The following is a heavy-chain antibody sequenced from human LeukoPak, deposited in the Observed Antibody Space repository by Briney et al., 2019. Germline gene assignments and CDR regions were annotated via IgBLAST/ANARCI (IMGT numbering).Heavy chain of an antibody. CDR1: GGSFSTYY. Sequence: ASETLSLTCTVTGGSFSTYYWSWIRQPPGKGLEWIGHFYYSGSTNYNPSLKSRVTISVDTSRNQFSLKLTSVTAADTAVYYCARGQGGNYYLNYFDYWGQGALVTVSS. V-gene: IGHV4-59*01. J-gene: IGHJ4*02. CDR3: ARGQGGNYYLNYFDY. D-gene: IGHD1-26*01. CDR2: FYYSGST.